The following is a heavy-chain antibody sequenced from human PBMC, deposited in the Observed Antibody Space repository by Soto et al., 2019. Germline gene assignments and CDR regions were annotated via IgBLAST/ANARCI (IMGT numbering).Heavy chain of an antibody. D-gene: IGHD3-3*01. V-gene: IGHV3-23*01. J-gene: IGHJ6*02. Sequence: TGGSLRLSCAASGFTFSSYAMSWVRQAPGKGLEWVSAISGSGGSTYYADSVKGRFTISRDNSKNTLYLQMNSLRAEDTAVYYCAGSHRITIFGVHYYGMDVWGQGTTVTVSS. CDR3: AGSHRITIFGVHYYGMDV. CDR2: ISGSGGST. CDR1: GFTFSSYA.